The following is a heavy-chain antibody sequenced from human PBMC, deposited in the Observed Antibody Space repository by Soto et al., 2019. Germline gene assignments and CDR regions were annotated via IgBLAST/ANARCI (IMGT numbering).Heavy chain of an antibody. CDR1: GDSISSYY. J-gene: IGHJ4*02. CDR2: IYYSGST. CDR3: ARALFGYSYGPYYFDY. D-gene: IGHD5-18*01. Sequence: SETLSLTCTVSGDSISSYYWSWIRQPPGKGLEWIGYIYYSGSTNYNPSLKSRVTISVDTSKNQFSLKLSSVTAADTAVYYCARALFGYSYGPYYFDYWGQGTLVTVSS. V-gene: IGHV4-59*01.